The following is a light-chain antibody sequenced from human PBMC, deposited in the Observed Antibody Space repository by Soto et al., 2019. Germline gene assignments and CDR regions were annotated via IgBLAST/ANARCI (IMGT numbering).Light chain of an antibody. CDR3: QSYDSSLSGYVV. Sequence: SVLTQPPSVSGAPGQRVTISCTGSSSNIGAGYDVHWYQQLPGTAPKLLIYGNSNRPSGVPDRFSGSKSGTSASLAITGRQAEDEADYSCQSYDSSLSGYVVFGGGTKLTVL. J-gene: IGLJ2*01. V-gene: IGLV1-40*01. CDR1: SSNIGAGYD. CDR2: GNS.